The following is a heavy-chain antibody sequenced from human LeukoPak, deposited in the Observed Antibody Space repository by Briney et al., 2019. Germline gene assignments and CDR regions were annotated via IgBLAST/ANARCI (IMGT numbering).Heavy chain of an antibody. Sequence: GGSLRLSCVASGFAFENYTMNWVRQAPGKRLEWVSLISSTSSDINYADSVRDRFTISRDNDKNSLFLQMDSLSVEDTAVYYCAKGLFSGYDKYLDSWGQGTLVTVSS. CDR1: GFAFENYT. J-gene: IGHJ4*02. V-gene: IGHV3-21*04. CDR3: AKGLFSGYDKYLDS. D-gene: IGHD5-12*01. CDR2: ISSTSSDI.